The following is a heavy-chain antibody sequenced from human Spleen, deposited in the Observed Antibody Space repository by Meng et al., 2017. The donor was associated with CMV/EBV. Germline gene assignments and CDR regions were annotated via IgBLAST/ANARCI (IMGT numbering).Heavy chain of an antibody. CDR2: ITSDGSTK. CDR1: GFTFAYNK. J-gene: IGHJ4*02. D-gene: IGHD6-19*01. V-gene: IGHV3-74*01. Sequence: LSGTTSGFTFAYNKRHRVRQAPGKGQEWVTGITSDGSTKNYADSVRGRFTISRDNAGNTLYLQMNSLGSEDTAMYYCVMAAEAGVDYWGQGDLVTVSS. CDR3: VMAAEAGVDY.